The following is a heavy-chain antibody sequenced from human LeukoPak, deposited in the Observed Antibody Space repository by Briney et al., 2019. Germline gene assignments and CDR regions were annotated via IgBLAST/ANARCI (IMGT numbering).Heavy chain of an antibody. CDR2: ISGSGGST. D-gene: IGHD4-17*01. Sequence: GGSLRLSCAASGFTFSSYAMSWVRQAPGKGLEWVSAISGSGGSTYYADSVKGRFTISRDNAKNSLYLQMNSLRDEDTAVYYCARDTLVYADSPDAFDIWGQGTVTVSS. J-gene: IGHJ3*02. CDR3: ARDTLVYADSPDAFDI. V-gene: IGHV3-23*01. CDR1: GFTFSSYA.